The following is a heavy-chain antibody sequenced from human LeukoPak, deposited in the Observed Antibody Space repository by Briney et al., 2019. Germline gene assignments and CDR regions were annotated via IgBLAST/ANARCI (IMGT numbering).Heavy chain of an antibody. CDR1: GLTFSNAW. Sequence: GGSLRLSCAASGLTFSNAWMSWVRQAPGQGLEWVARIKSKTDGETTDYAAPVKGRFTISRDDSKNTLYLQMNSLKAEDTAVYYCTTDYYDYVWGSYRPDYWGQGTLVTVSS. CDR3: TTDYYDYVWGSYRPDY. J-gene: IGHJ4*02. V-gene: IGHV3-15*01. D-gene: IGHD3-16*02. CDR2: IKSKTDGETT.